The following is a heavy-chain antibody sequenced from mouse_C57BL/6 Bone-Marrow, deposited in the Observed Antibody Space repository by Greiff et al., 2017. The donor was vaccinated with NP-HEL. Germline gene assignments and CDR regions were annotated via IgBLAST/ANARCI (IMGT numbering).Heavy chain of an antibody. CDR1: GYTFTSYW. D-gene: IGHD3-3*01. CDR3: ARDQLTRRVGYAMDY. CDR2: INPSNGVT. J-gene: IGHJ4*01. V-gene: IGHV1-53*01. Sequence: VKLMESGTELVKPGASVKLSCKASGYTFTSYWMHWVKQRPGQGLEWIGNINPSNGVTNYNEKFKSKATLTVDKSSSTAYMQLSSLTSEDAAVYYCARDQLTRRVGYAMDYWGQGTSVTVSS.